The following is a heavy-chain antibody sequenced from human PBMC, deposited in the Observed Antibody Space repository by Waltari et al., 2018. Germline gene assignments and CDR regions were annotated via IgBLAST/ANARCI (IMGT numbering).Heavy chain of an antibody. D-gene: IGHD1-26*01. J-gene: IGHJ4*02. CDR1: GFTFSTYE. V-gene: IGHV3-48*03. Sequence: EVQVVESGGGLVQPGGSLRLSCAASGFTFSTYEMNWVRQAPGKGLEWVSYISVSGSTIYYADSVMGRFTISRDNAKNSLYLQRNSLRAEDTAIYYCARDLLSGSYSGPDYWGQGTLVTVSS. CDR2: ISVSGSTI. CDR3: ARDLLSGSYSGPDY.